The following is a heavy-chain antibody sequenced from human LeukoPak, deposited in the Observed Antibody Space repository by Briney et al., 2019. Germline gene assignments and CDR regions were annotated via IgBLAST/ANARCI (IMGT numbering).Heavy chain of an antibody. CDR1: GHTFTSDA. Sequence: ASLKVSCKASGHTFTSDAMHWVRQAPGQRLEWIGGINAGNGNTKYSQKFQGRVTITRDTSASTAYMELSSLRSEDTAVYYCARERTGYYDSSGYLEYWGQGTLVTVSS. CDR2: INAGNGNT. J-gene: IGHJ4*02. CDR3: ARERTGYYDSSGYLEY. D-gene: IGHD3-22*01. V-gene: IGHV1-3*01.